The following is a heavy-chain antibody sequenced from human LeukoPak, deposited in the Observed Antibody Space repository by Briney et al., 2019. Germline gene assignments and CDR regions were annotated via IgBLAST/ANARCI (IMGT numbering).Heavy chain of an antibody. CDR2: ININGDST. D-gene: IGHD2/OR15-2a*01. CDR3: ARGPLDFPDY. J-gene: IGHJ4*02. Sequence: PGGSLRLSCAASGFTFTTYSMHWVRQAPGKGLEYISTININGDSTYYANSVKGRFTISRDNSKNTLYLQMGSLRSEDMAVYYCARGPLDFPDYWGQGTPVTVSS. CDR1: GFTFTTYS. V-gene: IGHV3-64*01.